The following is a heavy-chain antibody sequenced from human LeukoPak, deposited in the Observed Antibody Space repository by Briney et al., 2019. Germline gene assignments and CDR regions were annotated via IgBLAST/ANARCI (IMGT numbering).Heavy chain of an antibody. V-gene: IGHV1-8*01. CDR1: GYTFTSYD. Sequence: ASVKVSCKASGYTFTSYDINWVRQATGQGLEWMGWMNPNSGNTGYAQKFQGRVTMTRNTSISTAYMELSSLRSEDTAVYYCARGLGITQWPVLNYYYYGMDVWGQGTTVTVSS. CDR2: MNPNSGNT. D-gene: IGHD6-19*01. CDR3: ARGLGITQWPVLNYYYYGMDV. J-gene: IGHJ6*02.